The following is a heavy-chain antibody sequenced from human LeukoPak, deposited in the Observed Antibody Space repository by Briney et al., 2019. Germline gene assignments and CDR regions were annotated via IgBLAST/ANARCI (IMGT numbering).Heavy chain of an antibody. Sequence: GGSLRLSCAASGFTFSSYAMSWVRQAPGKGLEWVSAISGSGGSTYYADSVKGRFTISRDNSKNTLYLQMNSLRAEDTAVYYCAKDPWAAADDLPNYFDYWGQGTLVTVSS. D-gene: IGHD6-13*01. J-gene: IGHJ4*02. V-gene: IGHV3-23*01. CDR1: GFTFSSYA. CDR2: ISGSGGST. CDR3: AKDPWAAADDLPNYFDY.